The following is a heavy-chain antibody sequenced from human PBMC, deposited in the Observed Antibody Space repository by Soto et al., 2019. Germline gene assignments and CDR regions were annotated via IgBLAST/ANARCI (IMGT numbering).Heavy chain of an antibody. J-gene: IGHJ3*02. CDR2: INHSGST. D-gene: IGHD6-13*01. Sequence: PSETLSLTCAVYGGSFSGYYWSWIRQPPGKGLEWIGEINHSGSTNYNPSLKSRVTISVDTSKNQFSLKLSSVTAADTAVYYCARGTNIEIAAAGRFRPCAFDIWGQGTMVTVSS. V-gene: IGHV4-34*01. CDR1: GGSFSGYY. CDR3: ARGTNIEIAAAGRFRPCAFDI.